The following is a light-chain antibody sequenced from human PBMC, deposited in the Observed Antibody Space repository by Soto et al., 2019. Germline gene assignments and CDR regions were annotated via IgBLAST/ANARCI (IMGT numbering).Light chain of an antibody. CDR1: QSITSNY. CDR2: GVS. J-gene: IGKJ1*01. CDR3: HQYGSSPLA. Sequence: EVVLTQSPGTLSLSLGERATLSCRASQSITSNYVAWYQQKPGQAPRLLIFGVSNSATGIPDRFSGSGSGTDLTLTISRLEPEDFAVYYWHQYGSSPLAFGQGTKVEIK. V-gene: IGKV3-20*01.